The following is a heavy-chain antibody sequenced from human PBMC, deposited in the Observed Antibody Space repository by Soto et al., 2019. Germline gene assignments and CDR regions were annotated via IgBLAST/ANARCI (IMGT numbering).Heavy chain of an antibody. J-gene: IGHJ4*02. V-gene: IGHV1-69*01. CDR1: GVTFSSYA. CDR3: ARGRARLSSSKYYFDY. Sequence: QVQLVQSGAEVKKPGSSVKVSCKASGVTFSSYAISWVRQAPGQGLEWMGGIIPIFGTANYAQKFQGRVTITAGESTSTAYMELSRLRSEDTAVYYCARGRARLSSSKYYFDYWGQGTLVTVSS. CDR2: IIPIFGTA. D-gene: IGHD6-13*01.